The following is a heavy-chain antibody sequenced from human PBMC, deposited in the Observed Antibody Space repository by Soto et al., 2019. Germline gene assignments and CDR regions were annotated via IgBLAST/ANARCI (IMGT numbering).Heavy chain of an antibody. CDR2: ISSSSSYI. V-gene: IGHV3-21*01. D-gene: IGHD2-2*01. CDR3: ARDIVVVPAPTYYYMDV. J-gene: IGHJ6*03. CDR1: GFTFSSYS. Sequence: GGSLRLSCAASGFTFSSYSMNWVRQAPGKGLEWVSSISSSSSYIYYADSVKGRFTISRDNAKNSLYLQMNSLRAEDTAVYYCARDIVVVPAPTYYYMDVWGKGTTVTVSS.